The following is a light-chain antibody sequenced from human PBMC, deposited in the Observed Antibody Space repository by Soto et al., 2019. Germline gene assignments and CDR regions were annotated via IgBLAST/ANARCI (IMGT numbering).Light chain of an antibody. J-gene: IGKJ4*01. CDR1: QSVSSY. CDR3: QQYGCSPRT. Sequence: EIVLTQSPGTLSLSVGERVTLSCRASQSVSSYLAWYQQTPGQAPRLLIYDTSNRATGTPDRFSGSGSGTDFTISISRVEPVDFTVYYCQQYGCSPRTFGGGTTVESK. V-gene: IGKV3-20*01. CDR2: DTS.